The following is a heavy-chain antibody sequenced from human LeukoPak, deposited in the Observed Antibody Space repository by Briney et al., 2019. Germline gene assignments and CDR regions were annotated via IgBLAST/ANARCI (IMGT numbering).Heavy chain of an antibody. CDR1: GFTFSSDW. V-gene: IGHV3-7*01. Sequence: GGSLRLSCAASGFTFSSDWMSCVREAPGKGRESGSNIKQDGSEKYYVDSVKGRFTISRDNAKNTLYLQMNSLRAEDTAVYYCARERIAALGVDYWGQETLVTVSS. J-gene: IGHJ4*02. D-gene: IGHD6-13*01. CDR2: IKQDGSEK. CDR3: ARERIAALGVDY.